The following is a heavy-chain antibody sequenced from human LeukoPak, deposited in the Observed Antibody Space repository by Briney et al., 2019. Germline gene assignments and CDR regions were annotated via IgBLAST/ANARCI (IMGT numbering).Heavy chain of an antibody. CDR2: ISSSSSYI. Sequence: GGSLRLSCAASGFTFSSYSMNWVRQAPGEGLEWVSSISSSSSYIYYADSVKGRFTISRDNAKNSLYLQMNSLRAEDTAVYYCARGRGYCSSTSCQNWFDPWGQGTPVTVSS. CDR3: ARGRGYCSSTSCQNWFDP. CDR1: GFTFSSYS. D-gene: IGHD2-2*01. V-gene: IGHV3-21*01. J-gene: IGHJ5*02.